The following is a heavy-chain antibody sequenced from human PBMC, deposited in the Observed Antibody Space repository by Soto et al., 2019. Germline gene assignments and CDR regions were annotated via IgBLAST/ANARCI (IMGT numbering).Heavy chain of an antibody. CDR3: ARSPDTYYDFWSGSRYYYYGMDV. V-gene: IGHV1-18*01. CDR1: GYTFTRYG. Sequence: ASVKVSCKASGYTFTRYGISWVRQAPGQGLEWMGWISGYNGDTNYAQKLQGRVTMTIDTSTSTAYMELRSLRAEDTAVYYCARSPDTYYDFWSGSRYYYYGMDVWGQGTTVTVS. D-gene: IGHD3-3*01. J-gene: IGHJ6*02. CDR2: ISGYNGDT.